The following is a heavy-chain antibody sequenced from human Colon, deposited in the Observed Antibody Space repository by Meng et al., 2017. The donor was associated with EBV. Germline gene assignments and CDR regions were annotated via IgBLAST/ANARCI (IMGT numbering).Heavy chain of an antibody. V-gene: IGHV7-4-1*02. Sequence: QVRWAQAGSELKKPGASVKVSCKASGYTFSTYTINWVRQAHGRGLEWMGWISTNTGTPTYTQGFTGRFVFSLDTSVSTAYLQISSLKAEDTAVYYCARGGNFDPWGQGTLVTVSS. J-gene: IGHJ5*02. D-gene: IGHD2/OR15-2a*01. CDR1: GYTFSTYT. CDR3: ARGGNFDP. CDR2: ISTNTGTP.